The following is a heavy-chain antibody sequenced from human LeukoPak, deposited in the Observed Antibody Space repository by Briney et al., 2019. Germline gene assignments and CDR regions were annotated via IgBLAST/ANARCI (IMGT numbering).Heavy chain of an antibody. CDR1: GFTFSSYS. CDR3: AKGCGGTCYSDFDY. CDR2: ISGSGGST. D-gene: IGHD2-21*02. V-gene: IGHV3-23*01. J-gene: IGHJ4*02. Sequence: GGSLRLSCAASGFTFSSYSMNWVRQAPGKGLEWVSTISGSGGSTYYADSVKGRFTISRDNSKNTLYLQMNSLRADDTAVYYCAKGCGGTCYSDFDYWGQGTLVTVSS.